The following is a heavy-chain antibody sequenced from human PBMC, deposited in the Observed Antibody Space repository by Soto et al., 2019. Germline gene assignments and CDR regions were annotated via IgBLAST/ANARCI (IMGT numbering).Heavy chain of an antibody. Sequence: SETLSLTCTVSGDYISSGGYYWSWIRQHPGKGLEWIGYIAYSGSTYYNPSLKSRVTISVDTSKNQFSLKLNSVTAADTAVYYCARDFRQHLVGNFYYYGMDVWGQGTTVTVSS. D-gene: IGHD6-13*01. J-gene: IGHJ6*02. CDR3: ARDFRQHLVGNFYYYGMDV. CDR2: IAYSGST. CDR1: GDYISSGGYY. V-gene: IGHV4-31*03.